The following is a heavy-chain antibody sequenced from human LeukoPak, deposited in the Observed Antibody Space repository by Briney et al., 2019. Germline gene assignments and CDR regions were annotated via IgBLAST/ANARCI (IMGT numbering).Heavy chain of an antibody. CDR3: AREYYYDSSGPDTDYYYYGMDV. CDR2: ISAYNGNT. J-gene: IGHJ6*02. CDR1: GYTFTSYG. V-gene: IGHV1-18*01. Sequence: VSVKVSCKASGYTFTSYGISWVRQAPGQGLEWMGWISAYNGNTNYAQKLQGRVTMTTDTSTSTAYMELRSLRSDDTAVYYCAREYYYDSSGPDTDYYYYGMDVWGQGTTVTVSS. D-gene: IGHD3-22*01.